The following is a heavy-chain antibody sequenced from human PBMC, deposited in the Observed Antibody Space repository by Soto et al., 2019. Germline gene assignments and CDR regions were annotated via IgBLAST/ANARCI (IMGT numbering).Heavy chain of an antibody. CDR2: ISSNSAYI. CDR3: TRDASRDSSARGWFDP. CDR1: GFTFRSFT. D-gene: IGHD6-13*01. J-gene: IGHJ5*02. Sequence: PGGSLRLSCAACGFTFRSFTMNWVRPAPGKGLEWVSTISSNSAYIYYTDALRGRFTISRDNAKNSLHLQMNSLRAEDTAVYYCTRDASRDSSARGWFDPWGPGTLVTVSS. V-gene: IGHV3-21*01.